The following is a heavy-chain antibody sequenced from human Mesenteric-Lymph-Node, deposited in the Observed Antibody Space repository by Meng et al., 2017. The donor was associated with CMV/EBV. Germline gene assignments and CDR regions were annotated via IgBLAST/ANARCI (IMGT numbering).Heavy chain of an antibody. CDR2: INHSGTT. CDR3: ARGSYCSSASCHSANFDF. D-gene: IGHD2-2*01. V-gene: IGHV4-34*01. CDR1: GGSFSGYY. J-gene: IGHJ4*02. Sequence: GSLRLSCAVYGGSFSGYYWSWIRQPPGKGLEWIGQINHSGTTNYNSSLKSRVTISVDTSKNQFSLRLSSVTAADTAVYYCARGSYCSSASCHSANFDFWGQGTLVTVSS.